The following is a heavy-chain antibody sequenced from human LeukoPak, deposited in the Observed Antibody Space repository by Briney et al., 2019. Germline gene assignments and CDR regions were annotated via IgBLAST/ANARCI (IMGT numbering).Heavy chain of an antibody. CDR1: GYTFTGYY. CDR2: INPNSGGT. J-gene: IGHJ4*02. D-gene: IGHD1-26*01. Sequence: ASVKVSCKASGYTFTGYYMHWVRQAPGQGLEWMGWINPNSGGTNYAQKFQGRVTMTTDTSTSTAYMELRSLRSDDTAAYHCARVSGSYRGAIDYWGQGTLVTVSS. V-gene: IGHV1-2*02. CDR3: ARVSGSYRGAIDY.